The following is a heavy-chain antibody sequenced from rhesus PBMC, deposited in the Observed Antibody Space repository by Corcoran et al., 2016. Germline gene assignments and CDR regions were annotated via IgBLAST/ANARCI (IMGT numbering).Heavy chain of an antibody. Sequence: QVQLQESGPGVVKPSETLSLTCAVSGGSISGGYGWSWIRQPPGKGLGGSGYIYGSSGRTNYNTSLQNRVTISKDAAKNQFSLKLSSVTAADTAVYYCAREEQWVPLDYWGQGVLVTVSS. J-gene: IGHJ4*01. CDR3: AREEQWVPLDY. CDR2: IYGSSGRT. V-gene: IGHV4-76*01. D-gene: IGHD5-24*01. CDR1: GGSISGGYG.